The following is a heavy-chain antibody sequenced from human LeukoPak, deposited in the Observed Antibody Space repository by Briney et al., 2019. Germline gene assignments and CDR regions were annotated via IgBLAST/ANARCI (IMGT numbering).Heavy chain of an antibody. CDR3: ARRRGYSGYDPPRPFDY. V-gene: IGHV4-39*07. CDR2: INHSGST. Sequence: SETLSLTCTVSGGSTSSNNYYWGWIRQPPGKGLEWIGEINHSGSTNYNPSLKSRVTISVDTSKNQFSLKLSSVTAADTAVYYCARRRGYSGYDPPRPFDYWGQGTLVTVSS. CDR1: GGSTSSNNYY. J-gene: IGHJ4*02. D-gene: IGHD5-12*01.